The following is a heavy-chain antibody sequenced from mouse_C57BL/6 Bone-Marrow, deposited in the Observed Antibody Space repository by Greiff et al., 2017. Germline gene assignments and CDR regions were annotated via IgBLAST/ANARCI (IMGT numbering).Heavy chain of an antibody. Sequence: EVHLVESGGGLVKPGGSLKLSCAASGFTFSSYAMSWVRQTPEKRLEWVATISDGGSYTYYPDNVKGRFTISRDNAKNNLYLQMSHLKSEDTAMYYCARGKGFAYWGQGTLVTVSA. J-gene: IGHJ3*01. CDR2: ISDGGSYT. CDR1: GFTFSSYA. CDR3: ARGKGFAY. V-gene: IGHV5-4*01.